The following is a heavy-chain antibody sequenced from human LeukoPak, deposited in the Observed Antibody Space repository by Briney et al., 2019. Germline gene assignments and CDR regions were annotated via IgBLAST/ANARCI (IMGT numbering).Heavy chain of an antibody. CDR1: GGSISSGDYY. Sequence: SETLSLTCTVSGGSISSGDYYWSWIRQPPGKGLEWIGYIYYGGSTYYNPSLKSRATISVDTSKNQFSLKLSSVAAADTAVYYCARDLDYGDYRAFDIWGQGTMVTVSS. J-gene: IGHJ3*02. CDR3: ARDLDYGDYRAFDI. CDR2: IYYGGST. V-gene: IGHV4-30-4*08. D-gene: IGHD4-17*01.